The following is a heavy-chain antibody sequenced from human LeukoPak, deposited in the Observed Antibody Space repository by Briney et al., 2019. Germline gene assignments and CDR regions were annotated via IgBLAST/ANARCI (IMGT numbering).Heavy chain of an antibody. CDR1: GFTFSSYA. CDR2: ISGSGGST. Sequence: GGSLRLSCAASGFTFSSYAMSWVRQAPGKGLEWVSAISGSGGSTYYADSVKGRFTISRDNSKNTLYLQMNSLRAEDTAVYYCTKARRSSTSWLDYWGQGTLVTVSS. V-gene: IGHV3-23*01. J-gene: IGHJ4*02. CDR3: TKARRSSTSWLDY. D-gene: IGHD2-2*01.